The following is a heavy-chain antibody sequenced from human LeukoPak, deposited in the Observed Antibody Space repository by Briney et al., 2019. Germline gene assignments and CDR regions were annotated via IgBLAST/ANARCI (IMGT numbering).Heavy chain of an antibody. Sequence: GGSLRLSCAASGFSFSSYSMNWVRQAPGKGLEWVSYISHTGSTMSYADSVRGRFTISRDNARNSLYLQMNSLRAEDTAVYYCAIPPLSGTGSSRPLAEMDAWGQGTTVTVSS. J-gene: IGHJ6*02. V-gene: IGHV3-48*04. D-gene: IGHD3-10*01. CDR1: GFSFSSYS. CDR2: ISHTGSTM. CDR3: AIPPLSGTGSSRPLAEMDA.